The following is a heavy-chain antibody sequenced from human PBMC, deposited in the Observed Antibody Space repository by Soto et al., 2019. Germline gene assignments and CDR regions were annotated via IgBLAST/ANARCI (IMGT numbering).Heavy chain of an antibody. CDR2: FDPEDGET. Sequence: QVQLVQSGAEVKKPGASVKVSCKVSGYTLTELSMHWVRQAPGKGLEWMGGFDPEDGETIYAQKFQGRVTMTEDTSTDTADMELRSLRSEDTAVYYCATKGRWYVGYYYYGMDVWGQGTTVTVSS. V-gene: IGHV1-24*01. J-gene: IGHJ6*02. CDR3: ATKGRWYVGYYYYGMDV. D-gene: IGHD6-13*01. CDR1: GYTLTELS.